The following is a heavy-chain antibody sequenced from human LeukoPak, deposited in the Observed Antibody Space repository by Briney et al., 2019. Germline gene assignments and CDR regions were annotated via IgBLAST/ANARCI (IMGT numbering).Heavy chain of an antibody. D-gene: IGHD2-2*01. CDR2: VSGGGGPSIL. CDR3: ARGLGYCTSTTCLLPFDY. J-gene: IGHJ4*02. Sequence: GGSLRLSCAASGFTFSSYAMSWVRQAPGKGLEWVSSVSGGGGPSILYYADSVKGRFTVSRDNSKNTLYLQMNSLRAEDTAMYYCARGLGYCTSTTCLLPFDYWGQGTLVTVSS. CDR1: GFTFSSYA. V-gene: IGHV3-23*01.